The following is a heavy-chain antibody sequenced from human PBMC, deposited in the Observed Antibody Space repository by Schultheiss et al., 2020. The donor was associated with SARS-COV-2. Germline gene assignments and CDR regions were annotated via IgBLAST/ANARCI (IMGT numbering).Heavy chain of an antibody. D-gene: IGHD6-13*01. V-gene: IGHV3-7*01. CDR3: AREQQLDYYYYGMDV. J-gene: IGHJ6*02. CDR2: IKQDGSEK. Sequence: GESLKISCAASGFTFSDYYMSWIRQAPGKGLEWVANIKQDGSEKYYVDSVKGRFTISRDNAKNSLYLQMNSLRAEDTAVYYCAREQQLDYYYYGMDVWGQGTTVTVSS. CDR1: GFTFSDYY.